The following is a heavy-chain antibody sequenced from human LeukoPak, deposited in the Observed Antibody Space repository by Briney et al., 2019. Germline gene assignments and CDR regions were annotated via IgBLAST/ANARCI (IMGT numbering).Heavy chain of an antibody. CDR3: ARPAVPYSSSWYYFDY. Sequence: PSETLSLTCTVSGGFISSYYWSWIRQPPGKGLEWIGYIYYSGSTNYNPSLKSRVTISVDTSKNQFSLKLSSVTAADTAVYYCARPAVPYSSSWYYFDYWGQGTLVTVSS. CDR2: IYYSGST. V-gene: IGHV4-59*08. D-gene: IGHD6-13*01. CDR1: GGFISSYY. J-gene: IGHJ4*02.